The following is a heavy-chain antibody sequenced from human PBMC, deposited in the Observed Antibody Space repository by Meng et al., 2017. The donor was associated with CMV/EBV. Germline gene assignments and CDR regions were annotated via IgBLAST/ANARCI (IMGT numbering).Heavy chain of an antibody. CDR1: GGTFSSYA. D-gene: IGHD4-17*01. J-gene: IGHJ2*01. CDR3: AREVDDYGDGWYFDL. Sequence: QGQTVQGRAKGKKPGSSVKVSWKACGGTFSSYAISWARQAPGQGLEWMGGIIPIFGTANYAQKFQSRVTITADESTSTAYMELSSLRSEDTAVYYCAREVDDYGDGWYFDLWGRGTLVTVSS. V-gene: IGHV1-69*12. CDR2: IIPIFGTA.